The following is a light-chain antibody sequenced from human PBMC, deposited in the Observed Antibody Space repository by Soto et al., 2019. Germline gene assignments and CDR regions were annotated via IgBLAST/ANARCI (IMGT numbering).Light chain of an antibody. CDR2: RNT. CDR3: GGWDDSLSGPV. Sequence: QSVLTQPPSASGTPGQRVNISCSGSSSNIGSNYVYWYRQFPGTAPKLLIQRNTQRPSGVPARFSGSKSGTSASLAISGLRSEDEADYYCGGWDDSLSGPVFGGGTKCTVL. V-gene: IGLV1-47*01. CDR1: SSNIGSNY. J-gene: IGLJ2*01.